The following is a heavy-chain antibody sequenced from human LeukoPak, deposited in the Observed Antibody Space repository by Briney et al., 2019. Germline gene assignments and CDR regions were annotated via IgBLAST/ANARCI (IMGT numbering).Heavy chain of an antibody. Sequence: ASVKVSCKASGYTFTSYGISWVRQAPGQGLEWVGWISAYNGNTNYAQKLQGRVTMTTDTSTSTAYMELRSLRSDDTAVYYCARSEGIAAAGLSFDPWGQGTLVTVSS. V-gene: IGHV1-18*01. D-gene: IGHD6-13*01. J-gene: IGHJ5*02. CDR2: ISAYNGNT. CDR3: ARSEGIAAAGLSFDP. CDR1: GYTFTSYG.